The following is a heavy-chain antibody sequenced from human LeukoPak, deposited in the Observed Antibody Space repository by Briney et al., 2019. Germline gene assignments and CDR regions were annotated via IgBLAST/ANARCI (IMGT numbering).Heavy chain of an antibody. Sequence: GGSLRLSCAASGFTLSLYGMHWVRQAPGKGLEWVAVISEDGNNKYFADSVRGRFTISRDKSKNTLYLQMNSLRAEDTAVYYCARENRYYDFWSGSGGYFDYWGQGTLVTVSS. CDR3: ARENRYYDFWSGSGGYFDY. CDR1: GFTLSLYG. CDR2: ISEDGNNK. V-gene: IGHV3-30*03. D-gene: IGHD3-3*01. J-gene: IGHJ4*02.